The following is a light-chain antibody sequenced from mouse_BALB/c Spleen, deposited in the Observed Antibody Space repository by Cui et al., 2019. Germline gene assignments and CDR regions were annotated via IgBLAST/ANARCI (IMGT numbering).Light chain of an antibody. Sequence: DIQMTQSPASLSASVGETVTITCRASENIYSYLAWYQQKQGKSPQLLVYNAKTLAEGVTSRFSGSGAGTQFSLKINSLQPEDVGSYYCQQHYGTPYTFGGGTKLEIK. J-gene: IGKJ2*01. V-gene: IGKV12-44*01. CDR3: QQHYGTPYT. CDR2: NAK. CDR1: ENIYSY.